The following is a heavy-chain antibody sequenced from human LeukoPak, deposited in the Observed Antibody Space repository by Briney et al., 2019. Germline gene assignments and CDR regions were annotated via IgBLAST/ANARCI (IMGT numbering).Heavy chain of an antibody. J-gene: IGHJ4*02. D-gene: IGHD1-1*01. CDR2: ISPYSGNT. CDR1: GYTFTSYG. Sequence: ASVPVSCKASGYTFTSYGLIWVRQAPGQGLEWMGWISPYSGNTNYAQKLQGRVTMTTDTSTSTAYMELRSLRSDDTAVYYCARQERPAFDYWGQGTMVTVSP. V-gene: IGHV1-18*01. CDR3: ARQERPAFDY.